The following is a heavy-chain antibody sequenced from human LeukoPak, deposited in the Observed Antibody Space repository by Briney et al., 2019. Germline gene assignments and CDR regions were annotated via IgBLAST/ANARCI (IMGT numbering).Heavy chain of an antibody. J-gene: IGHJ4*02. V-gene: IGHV3-23*01. CDR2: VSGGGGST. CDR1: GFIFSSYA. CDR3: AKSSYYDSSGYYREYYFDY. Sequence: GGSLRLSCAASGFIFSSYAVSWVRQAPGKGLEWVSSVSGGGGSTYYADSVKGRFTISRDNSKSTLFLQMNSLRAEDTAVYYCAKSSYYDSSGYYREYYFDYWGQGTLVTVSS. D-gene: IGHD3-22*01.